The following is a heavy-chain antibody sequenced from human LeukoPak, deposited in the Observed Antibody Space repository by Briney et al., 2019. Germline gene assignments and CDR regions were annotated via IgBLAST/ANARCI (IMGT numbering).Heavy chain of an antibody. CDR2: INHSGST. CDR3: ARVSGHDSSGYHTTVDY. V-gene: IGHV4-34*01. Sequence: SETLSLTCAVYGGSFSGDYWSWIRQPPGKGLEWIGEINHSGSTNYNPSLKSRVTISVDTSKNQFSLKLSSETAADTAVYYCARVSGHDSSGYHTTVDYWGQGTLVTVSS. D-gene: IGHD3-22*01. CDR1: GGSFSGDY. J-gene: IGHJ4*02.